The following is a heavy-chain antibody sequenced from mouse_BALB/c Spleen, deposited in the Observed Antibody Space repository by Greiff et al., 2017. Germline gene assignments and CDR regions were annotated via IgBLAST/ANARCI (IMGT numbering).Heavy chain of an antibody. Sequence: EVKLMESGGGLVQPGGSRKLSCAASGFTFSSFGMHWVRQAPEKGLEWVAYISSGSSTIYYADTVKGRFTISRDNPKNTLFLQMTSLRSEDTAMYYCARQGLGAWFAYWGQGTLVTVSA. CDR3: ARQGLGAWFAY. V-gene: IGHV5-17*02. CDR1: GFTFSSFG. CDR2: ISSGSSTI. J-gene: IGHJ3*01. D-gene: IGHD4-1*01.